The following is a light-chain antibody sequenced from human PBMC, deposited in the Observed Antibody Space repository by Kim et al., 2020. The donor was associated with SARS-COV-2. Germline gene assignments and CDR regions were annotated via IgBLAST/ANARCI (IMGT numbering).Light chain of an antibody. CDR1: NIGDKS. Sequence: PGKTASISGGGDNIGDKSVHWYQQKPGRAPVLVIYYDYNRPSGIPERFSGSNSGNTATLTISRVEAGDEADYSCQVWDSGSDQKVFGGGTQLTVL. V-gene: IGLV3-21*04. CDR3: QVWDSGSDQKV. CDR2: YDY. J-gene: IGLJ3*02.